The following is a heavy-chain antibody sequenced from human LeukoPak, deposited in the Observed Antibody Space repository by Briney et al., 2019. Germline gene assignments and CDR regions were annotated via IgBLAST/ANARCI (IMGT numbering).Heavy chain of an antibody. J-gene: IGHJ5*02. CDR3: ARGPTGYSSAYNWFDP. CDR2: MNPNSGNT. Sequence: ASVKVSCKASGYTFTSYEINWVRQATGQGLEWMGWMNPNSGNTGYAQKFLGRVTMTRNTSISTAYMELSSLRSEDTAVYYCARGPTGYSSAYNWFDPWGQGTLVTVSS. V-gene: IGHV1-8*01. D-gene: IGHD6-25*01. CDR1: GYTFTSYE.